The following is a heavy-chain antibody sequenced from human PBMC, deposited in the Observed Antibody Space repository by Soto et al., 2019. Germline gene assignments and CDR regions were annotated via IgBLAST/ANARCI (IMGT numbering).Heavy chain of an antibody. V-gene: IGHV4-31*02. CDR3: ARVLSGYDTYWFDP. CDR1: GGSIISGGYY. Sequence: SETLSLTCTVSGGSIISGGYYLICIRQHPGNGLELIGYIYYSGSTYYNPSLKSRVTISVDTSKNQFSLKLSSVTAADTAVYYCARVLSGYDTYWFDPWGQGTLVTVSS. CDR2: IYYSGST. J-gene: IGHJ5*02. D-gene: IGHD5-12*01.